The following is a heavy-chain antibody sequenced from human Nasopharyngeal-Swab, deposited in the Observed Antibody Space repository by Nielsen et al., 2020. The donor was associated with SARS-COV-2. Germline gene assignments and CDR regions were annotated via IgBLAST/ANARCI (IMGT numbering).Heavy chain of an antibody. J-gene: IGHJ5*02. CDR3: ARGVLLWFGELSYWFDP. CDR1: GGSFSGYY. Sequence: SETLSLTCAVYGGSFSGYYWSWIRQPPGKGLEWIGEINHSGSTNYNPSLKSRVTISVDTSKNQFSLKLSSVTAADTAVYYCARGVLLWFGELSYWFDPWGQGTLVTVSS. D-gene: IGHD3-10*01. V-gene: IGHV4-34*01. CDR2: INHSGST.